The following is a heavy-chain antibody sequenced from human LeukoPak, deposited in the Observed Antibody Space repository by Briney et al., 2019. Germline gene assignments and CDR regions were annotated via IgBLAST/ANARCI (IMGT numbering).Heavy chain of an antibody. D-gene: IGHD3-22*01. Sequence: GGSLRLSCAAAGFTFSDYGMNWVRQAPGKGLEWVSGISGSGISTYYADSVKGRFTIFRDNSKNTLYLQMNSLRVEDTAVYYCAKSWNYYDSSGDDALDIWGQGTMVTVSS. J-gene: IGHJ3*02. CDR3: AKSWNYYDSSGDDALDI. CDR2: ISGSGIST. CDR1: GFTFSDYG. V-gene: IGHV3-23*01.